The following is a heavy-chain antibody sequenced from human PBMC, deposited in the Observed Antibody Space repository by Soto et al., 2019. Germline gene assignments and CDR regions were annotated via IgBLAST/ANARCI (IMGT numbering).Heavy chain of an antibody. V-gene: IGHV4-39*01. CDR3: ARLFTESYYIDS. D-gene: IGHD1-26*01. CDR2: VFKSGST. J-gene: IGHJ5*01. CDR1: GGSISSNSHY. Sequence: SETLSLTCTVSGGSISSNSHYWGWIRQPPGKGLEWIGSVFKSGSTKYSASLKSRVTISVDTSKDQLSMRLSSVTVADTAVYYCARLFTESYYIDSWGHGTMVTVYS.